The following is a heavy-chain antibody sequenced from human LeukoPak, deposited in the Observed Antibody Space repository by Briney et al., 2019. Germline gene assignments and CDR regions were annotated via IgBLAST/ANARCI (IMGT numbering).Heavy chain of an antibody. V-gene: IGHV4-39*01. CDR2: SYSGGST. D-gene: IGHD3-10*01. Sequence: SETLSLTCTVSGGSISSSSYYWGWIRQPPGKGLDWIGSSYSGGSTYYNPSLKSRVTISVDTSKNQFSLNLSSVPASDTAVYYCARRGGSGRSFDYWGQGILVTVSS. CDR1: GGSISSSSYY. J-gene: IGHJ4*02. CDR3: ARRGGSGRSFDY.